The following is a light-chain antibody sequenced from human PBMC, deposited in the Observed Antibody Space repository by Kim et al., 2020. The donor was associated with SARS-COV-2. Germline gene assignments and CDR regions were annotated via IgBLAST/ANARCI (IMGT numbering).Light chain of an antibody. CDR1: KLGDKY. CDR3: QAWDSSTVV. CDR2: QDS. J-gene: IGLJ2*01. Sequence: SVSPGQTASITCSGDKLGDKYACWYQQKPGQSPVLVIYQDSKRPSWIPGRFSGSNSGNTATLTISGTQAMDEADYFCQAWDSSTVVFGGGTQLTVL. V-gene: IGLV3-1*01.